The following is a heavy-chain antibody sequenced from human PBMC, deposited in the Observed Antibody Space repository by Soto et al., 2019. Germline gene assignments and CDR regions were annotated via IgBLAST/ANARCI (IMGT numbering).Heavy chain of an antibody. CDR1: GGPISSSNYY. Sequence: SETLSLTCTVSGGPISSSNYYWGWIRQPPGKGLEWIGSIYYSGTTYYNPSLKSRVTISVDTSKNQFSLKLSSVTAADTAVYYCARQAKGIGSYGLYYYYGMDVWGQGTTVTVSS. V-gene: IGHV4-39*01. CDR3: ARQAKGIGSYGLYYYYGMDV. J-gene: IGHJ6*02. CDR2: IYYSGTT. D-gene: IGHD1-26*01.